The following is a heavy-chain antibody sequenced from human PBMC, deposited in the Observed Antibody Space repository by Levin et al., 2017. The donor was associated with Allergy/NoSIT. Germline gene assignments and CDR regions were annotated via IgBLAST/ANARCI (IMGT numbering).Heavy chain of an antibody. D-gene: IGHD6-19*01. V-gene: IGHV3-21*01. J-gene: IGHJ3*02. CDR2: ISSSSSYI. Sequence: GGSLRLSCAASGFTFSSYSMNWVRQAPGKGLEWVLSISSSSSYIFYADSVKGRFTISRDNAKNSLYLQMNSLRAEDTAVYYCARDSSPLSSGWTPDAFDIWGQGTMVTVSS. CDR1: GFTFSSYS. CDR3: ARDSSPLSSGWTPDAFDI.